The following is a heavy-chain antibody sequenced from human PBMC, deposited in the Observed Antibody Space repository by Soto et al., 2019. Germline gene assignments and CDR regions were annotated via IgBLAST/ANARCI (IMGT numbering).Heavy chain of an antibody. V-gene: IGHV3-21*01. CDR1: GLTFYTFG. J-gene: IGHJ6*02. Sequence: EVQLVESGGGLVKPGGSLRLSCAASGLTFYTFGMNWVRQSPGKGLEWVSSIDSTGSYIDYADSVRGRLTISRDNARNLLFLQMNSLTAEDTAVYYCATDGAAGSVTGVWGQGTTVTVSS. D-gene: IGHD6-13*01. CDR2: IDSTGSYI. CDR3: ATDGAAGSVTGV.